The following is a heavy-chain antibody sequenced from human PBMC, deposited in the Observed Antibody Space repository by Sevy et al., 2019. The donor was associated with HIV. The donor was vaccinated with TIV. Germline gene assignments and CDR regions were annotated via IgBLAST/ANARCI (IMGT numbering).Heavy chain of an antibody. V-gene: IGHV3-30*14. D-gene: IGHD4-17*01. CDR2: ISYDESIE. Sequence: GGSLRLSCAASGFAFSSYTVHWVRQAPDKGLEWVALISYDESIEYYADSVRGRFTISRDTSEGTLYLQMSRLRAEDTAVYYGAREGNYGDSGDAFDIWGQGTLVTVSS. CDR3: AREGNYGDSGDAFDI. CDR1: GFAFSSYT. J-gene: IGHJ3*02.